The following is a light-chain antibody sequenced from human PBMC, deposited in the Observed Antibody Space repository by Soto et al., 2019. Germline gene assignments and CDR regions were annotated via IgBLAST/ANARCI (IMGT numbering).Light chain of an antibody. J-gene: IGLJ2*01. CDR1: WSHIGNNA. CDR3: AVWDANLNGVV. CDR2: YDD. Sequence: QSVLTKPPSVAEAPRQRVTISCSGSWSHIGNNALYWYQQLPGKAPKLLIYYDDLLSSGVSDRFSGSKSGTSASLAISGLQSEDEADYYCAVWDANLNGVVFGGGTNVTVL. V-gene: IGLV1-36*01.